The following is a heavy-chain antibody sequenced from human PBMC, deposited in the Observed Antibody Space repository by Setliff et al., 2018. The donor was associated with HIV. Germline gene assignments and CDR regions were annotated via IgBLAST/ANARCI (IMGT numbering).Heavy chain of an antibody. V-gene: IGHV1-46*01. J-gene: IGHJ4*02. Sequence: ASVKVSCKASGYTFTSHDINWVRQAPGQGLEWLGIISPSGGSTSYAQKFQGRVTMTRDTSTSTFYMDLSSLRSDDTAVYYCASERRIVVGYYFDSWGQGTLVTVSS. CDR2: ISPSGGST. CDR1: GYTFTSHD. D-gene: IGHD3-22*01. CDR3: ASERRIVVGYYFDS.